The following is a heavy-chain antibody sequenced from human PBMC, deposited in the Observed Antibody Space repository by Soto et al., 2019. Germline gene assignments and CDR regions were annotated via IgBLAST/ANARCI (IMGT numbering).Heavy chain of an antibody. V-gene: IGHV3-30*18. CDR1: GFIFSKYG. CDR2: ISYDGSNK. J-gene: IGHJ6*02. D-gene: IGHD3-16*01. CDR3: AKELRSGKPYYYYAMDV. Sequence: QVQLVESGGGVVQTGRSLRLSCEASGFIFSKYGMHWVRQAPGKGLEWVAVISYDGSNKYYAESVKGRFIISRDKFEKTLYLQMNSLRAEDTALYYCAKELRSGKPYYYYAMDVWGQGTTVTVSS.